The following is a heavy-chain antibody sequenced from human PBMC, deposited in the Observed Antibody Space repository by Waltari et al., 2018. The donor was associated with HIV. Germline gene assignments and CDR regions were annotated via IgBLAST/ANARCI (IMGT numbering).Heavy chain of an antibody. CDR1: GGPLNSYY. V-gene: IGHV4-59*01. J-gene: IGHJ4*02. CDR3: ARYGSGHRHFGY. CDR2: TDSSERS. Sequence: QMQLQESGPGLLKPSETLSLPCLVPGGPLNSYYWAWIRQPPGEGLEWIGYTDSSERSSYNPSLRSRVTMSVDTSKNQFSLKLTSVTAADTAVYYCARYGSGHRHFGYWGQGTLVAVS. D-gene: IGHD3-10*01.